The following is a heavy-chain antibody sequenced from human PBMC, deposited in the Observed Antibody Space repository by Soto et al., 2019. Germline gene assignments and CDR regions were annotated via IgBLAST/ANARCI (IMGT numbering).Heavy chain of an antibody. CDR1: GDTFTSYY. CDR3: ARSSGGNFGIIIEGSNWFDP. J-gene: IGHJ5*02. CDR2: INPHGGST. D-gene: IGHD3-3*01. Sequence: QVRLVQSGAEVRRPGASVKVSCKAPGDTFTSYYLNWVRQAPGQGLEWMGVINPHGGSTKYAQKFQGRVTMTRETSRSTVYMDLRSLRSDETAIYYCARSSGGNFGIIIEGSNWFDPWGQGTLVTVSS. V-gene: IGHV1-46*01.